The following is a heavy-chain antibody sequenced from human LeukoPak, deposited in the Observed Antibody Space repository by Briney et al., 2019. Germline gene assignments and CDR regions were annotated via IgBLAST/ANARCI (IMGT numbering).Heavy chain of an antibody. CDR2: INPNSGGT. D-gene: IGHD6-6*01. J-gene: IGHJ5*02. CDR1: GYTFTGYY. Sequence: ASVKVSCKASGYTFTGYYMHWVRQAPGQGLEWMGWINPNSGGTNYAQKFQGRATMTRDTSISTAYMELSRLRSDDTAVYYCARDAIAARRRPVNNWFDPWGQGTLVTVSS. CDR3: ARDAIAARRRPVNNWFDP. V-gene: IGHV1-2*02.